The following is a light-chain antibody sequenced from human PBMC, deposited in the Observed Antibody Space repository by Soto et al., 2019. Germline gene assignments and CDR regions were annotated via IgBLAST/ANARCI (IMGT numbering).Light chain of an antibody. CDR2: LGS. Sequence: DIVLTQSPLSLPVTPGEPASISCRYSQSLLNSNGYNNLDWYLQKPGQSPQVLIYLGSNRASGVPNRFSGSGSGTDFTLRISRVEAEDVGVYYCMQALQIPITFGRGTRLEIK. CDR3: MQALQIPIT. CDR1: QSLLNSNGYNN. J-gene: IGKJ5*01. V-gene: IGKV2-28*01.